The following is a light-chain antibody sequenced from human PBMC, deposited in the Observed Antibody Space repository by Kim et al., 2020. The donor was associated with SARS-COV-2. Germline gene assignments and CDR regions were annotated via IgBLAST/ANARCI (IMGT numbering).Light chain of an antibody. CDR3: QQYHDWPPIT. Sequence: SPGERVTLSCRASQSIRSNFAWYQQKPGQAPRLLIYSASSRATGIPARFSGSGSGTEFSLTIRSLESEDFAVYYCQQYHDWPPITFGQGTRLEIK. J-gene: IGKJ5*01. V-gene: IGKV3-15*01. CDR1: QSIRSN. CDR2: SAS.